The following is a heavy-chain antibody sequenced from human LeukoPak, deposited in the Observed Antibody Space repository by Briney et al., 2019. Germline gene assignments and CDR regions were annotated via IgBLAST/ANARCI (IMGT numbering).Heavy chain of an antibody. J-gene: IGHJ3*02. V-gene: IGHV3-7*01. CDR1: GFTFSSYW. CDR3: ARDCIEGPCDI. D-gene: IGHD1-26*01. CDR2: IKQDGSEE. Sequence: PGGSLRLSCAASGFTFSSYWMTWVRQAPGKGLEWVANIKQDGSEEYYVDSVKGRFTISRDNAKNSLYLQMNSLRAEDTAVYYCARDCIEGPCDIWGQGTMVTVSS.